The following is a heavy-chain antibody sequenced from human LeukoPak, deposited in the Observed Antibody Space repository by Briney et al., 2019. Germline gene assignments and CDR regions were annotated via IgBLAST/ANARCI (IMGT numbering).Heavy chain of an antibody. V-gene: IGHV4-59*01. Sequence: PSETLSLTCTVPGGSISSYYWSWIRQPPGKGLEWIGYIYYSGSTNYNPSLKSRVTISIDTSKNQFSLNLSSVTTADTAVYYCARGLEGATTASDYWGQGTLVTVSS. J-gene: IGHJ4*02. CDR3: ARGLEGATTASDY. D-gene: IGHD1-26*01. CDR1: GGSISSYY. CDR2: IYYSGST.